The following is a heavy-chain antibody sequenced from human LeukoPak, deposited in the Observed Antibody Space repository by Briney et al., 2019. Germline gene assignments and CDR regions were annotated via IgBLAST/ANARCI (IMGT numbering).Heavy chain of an antibody. CDR1: GFTFSSYG. J-gene: IGHJ4*02. D-gene: IGHD1-1*01. Sequence: GGSLRLSCAASGFTFSSYGMHWVRQAPGKGLEWVAVISYDGSNKYYADSVKGRFTISRDNSKNTRYLQMNSLRAEDTAVYYCAKKGRRDPGNVYWGQGTLVTVSS. V-gene: IGHV3-30*18. CDR2: ISYDGSNK. CDR3: AKKGRRDPGNVY.